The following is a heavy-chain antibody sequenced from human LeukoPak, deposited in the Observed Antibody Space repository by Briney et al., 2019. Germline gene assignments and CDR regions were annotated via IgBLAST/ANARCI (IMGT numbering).Heavy chain of an antibody. J-gene: IGHJ4*02. D-gene: IGHD6-19*01. Sequence: SETLSLTCTVSGGSISSYYWSWIRQPPGKGLEWIGNIYYSGSTNYNPSLKSRVTMSLDTSKNQFSLKLRSVNAADTAVYYCTTLRGSSGWYDYWGQGTLVTVSS. CDR3: TTLRGSSGWYDY. CDR1: GGSISSYY. V-gene: IGHV4-59*08. CDR2: IYYSGST.